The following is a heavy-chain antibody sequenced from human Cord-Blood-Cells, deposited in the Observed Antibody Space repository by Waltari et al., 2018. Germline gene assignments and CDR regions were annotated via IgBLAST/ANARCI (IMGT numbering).Heavy chain of an antibody. V-gene: IGHV3-30*04. CDR1: GFTFRGYS. CDR2: ISYDGSNK. J-gene: IGHJ4*02. CDR3: ARDLLRAVAGTDY. D-gene: IGHD6-19*01. Sequence: QVQLVESGGGVVQPGRSLRLSCAASGFTFRGYSMHWVRQAPGKGLEWVAVISYDGSNKYYADSVKGRFTISRDNSKNTLYLQMNSLRAEDTAVYYCARDLLRAVAGTDYWGQGTLVTVSS.